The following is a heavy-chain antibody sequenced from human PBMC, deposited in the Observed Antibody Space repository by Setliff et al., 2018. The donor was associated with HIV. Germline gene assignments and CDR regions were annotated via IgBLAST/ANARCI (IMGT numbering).Heavy chain of an antibody. CDR2: ISTSGNT. CDR3: ARARITMIGGRLEPYAFDR. J-gene: IGHJ3*01. Sequence: SETLSLTCSVSGGSISSYYWNWIRQPAGTGLQWIGRISTSGNTNYNPSLKNRLTMSLDTSKQQFSLKLSSVTAADTAVYYCARARITMIGGRLEPYAFDRWGQGTKVTVSS. V-gene: IGHV4-4*07. D-gene: IGHD3-10*01. CDR1: GGSISSYY.